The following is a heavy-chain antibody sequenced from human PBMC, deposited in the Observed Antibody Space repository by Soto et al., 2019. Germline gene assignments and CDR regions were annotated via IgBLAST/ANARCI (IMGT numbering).Heavy chain of an antibody. CDR1: GGTFSSYA. V-gene: IGHV1-69*13. Sequence: GASVKVSCKASGGTFSSYAISWVRQAPGQGLEWMGGIIPIFGTANYAQKFQGRVTITADESTSTAYMELSSLRSEDTAVYYCASVRSGYDLREDAFDIWGQGTMVTVSS. J-gene: IGHJ3*02. CDR2: IIPIFGTA. D-gene: IGHD5-12*01. CDR3: ASVRSGYDLREDAFDI.